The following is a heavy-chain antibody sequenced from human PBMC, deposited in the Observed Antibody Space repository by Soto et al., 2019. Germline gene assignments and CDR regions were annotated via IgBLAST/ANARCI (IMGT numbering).Heavy chain of an antibody. CDR1: GPAFPASG. V-gene: IGHV1-58*01. D-gene: IGHD3-22*01. J-gene: IGHJ4*02. Sequence: QLVQSGPEVKRPGTSVKVSCQGSGPAFPASGVQWVRQTRGQRLEWMGWILVGSGETNYTEKFQDRVTFSKDRSTSTVYMERSGLRSEDTAIYSCAAYSSGFYRAFDYWGQGALVTVSS. CDR2: ILVGSGET. CDR3: AAYSSGFYRAFDY.